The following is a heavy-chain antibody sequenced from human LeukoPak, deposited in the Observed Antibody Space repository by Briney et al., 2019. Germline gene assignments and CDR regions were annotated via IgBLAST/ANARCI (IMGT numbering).Heavy chain of an antibody. Sequence: ASVKVSCKASGYTFTSYGISWVRQAPGQGLEWMGWISAYNGNTNYAQKLQGRVTMTTDTSTSTAYVELRSLRSDDTAVYYCARAGYCTSTSCYAGNWFDPWGQGTLVTVSS. CDR1: GYTFTSYG. D-gene: IGHD2-2*01. V-gene: IGHV1-18*04. J-gene: IGHJ5*02. CDR2: ISAYNGNT. CDR3: ARAGYCTSTSCYAGNWFDP.